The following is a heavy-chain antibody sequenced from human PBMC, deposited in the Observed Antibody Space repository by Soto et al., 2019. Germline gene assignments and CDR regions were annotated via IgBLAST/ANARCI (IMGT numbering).Heavy chain of an antibody. Sequence: GGSLRLSCAASGFTFSSYWMHWVRQAPGKGLVWVSRINGDGGTTHYADSVKGRFTISRDNAKNVLYLQMNSLRAEDTAVYYCVRDLYGPGYWGQGTVVTVSS. CDR2: INGDGGTT. CDR1: GFTFSSYW. J-gene: IGHJ4*02. V-gene: IGHV3-74*01. CDR3: VRDLYGPGY. D-gene: IGHD3-10*01.